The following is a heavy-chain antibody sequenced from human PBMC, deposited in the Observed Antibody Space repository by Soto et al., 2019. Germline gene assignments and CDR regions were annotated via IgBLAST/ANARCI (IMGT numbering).Heavy chain of an antibody. V-gene: IGHV4-34*01. Sequence: SETLSLTCAVYGGSFSGYYLSWIRQPPGKGLEWIGEINHSGSTNYNPSLKSRVTISVDTSKNQFSLKLSSVTAADTAVYYCASGVAAPSLGMDVWGQGTTVTVYS. D-gene: IGHD6-13*01. J-gene: IGHJ6*02. CDR2: INHSGST. CDR1: GGSFSGYY. CDR3: ASGVAAPSLGMDV.